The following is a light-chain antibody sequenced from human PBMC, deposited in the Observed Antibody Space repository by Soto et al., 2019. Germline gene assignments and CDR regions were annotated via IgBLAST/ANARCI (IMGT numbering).Light chain of an antibody. V-gene: IGLV2-23*01. CDR1: SSDVGSYNL. CDR2: EGS. Sequence: QSALTQPASVSGSPGQSITISCTGTSSDVGSYNLVSWYQQHPGKAPKLMIYEGSKRPSGVSNRFSVSKSGNTASLTIPGLQAEDEADYYCCSYAGSSTPWVFGGGTKLTVL. J-gene: IGLJ3*02. CDR3: CSYAGSSTPWV.